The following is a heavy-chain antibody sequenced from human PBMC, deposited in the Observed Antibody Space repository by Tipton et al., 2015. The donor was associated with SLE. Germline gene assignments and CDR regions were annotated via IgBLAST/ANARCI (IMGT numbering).Heavy chain of an antibody. CDR3: AIHKLVFSWSYFDS. D-gene: IGHD3-9*01. Sequence: TLSLTCTVSGGSISGYYWSWVRQPPGKGLEWIGYISFSGLTNYNPSVRSRVSTSMDTSKNQFSLQMSSVTAADTALYYCAIHKLVFSWSYFDSWGQGTLVTVSS. CDR2: ISFSGLT. CDR1: GGSISGYY. J-gene: IGHJ4*02. V-gene: IGHV4-59*08.